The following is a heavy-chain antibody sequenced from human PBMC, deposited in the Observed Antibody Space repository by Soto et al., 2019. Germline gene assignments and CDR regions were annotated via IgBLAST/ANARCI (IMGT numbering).Heavy chain of an antibody. V-gene: IGHV4-39*01. CDR1: GCSISSSSYY. D-gene: IGHD2-2*01. Sequence: SETLSLTCTVSGCSISSSSYYWGWIRQPPGKGLEWIGSIYYSGSTYYNPSLKSRVTISVDTSKNQFSLKLSSVTAADTAVYYCARLIVPAAMTGYYYYGMDVWGQGTTVTVSS. CDR2: IYYSGST. J-gene: IGHJ6*02. CDR3: ARLIVPAAMTGYYYYGMDV.